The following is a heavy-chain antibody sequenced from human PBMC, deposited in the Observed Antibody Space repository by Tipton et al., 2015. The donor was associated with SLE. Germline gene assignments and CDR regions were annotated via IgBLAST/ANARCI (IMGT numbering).Heavy chain of an antibody. CDR1: GGSLNNHF. J-gene: IGHJ3*02. D-gene: IGHD6-13*01. CDR2: VSPSGGT. V-gene: IGHV4-4*07. Sequence: TLSLTCTVSGGSLNNHFCSWIRQSAGKGLEWIGRVSPSGGTNYNPSLKSRVTMSVDTSKNQFSLKLNSVTAADTAVYYCARRSWSDAFDIWGQGTMVTVSS. CDR3: ARRSWSDAFDI.